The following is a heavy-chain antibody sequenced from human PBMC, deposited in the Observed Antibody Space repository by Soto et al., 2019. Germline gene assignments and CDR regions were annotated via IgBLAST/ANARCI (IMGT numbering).Heavy chain of an antibody. J-gene: IGHJ4*02. CDR3: ATHDSSGYYGGYFDY. CDR2: IYYSGST. Sequence: SETLSLTCTVSGGSISSYYWSLIRQPPGKGLEWIGYIYYSGSTNYNPSLKSRVTISVDTSKNQFSLKLSSVTAADTAVYYCATHDSSGYYGGYFDYWGQGTLVTVSS. D-gene: IGHD3-22*01. CDR1: GGSISSYY. V-gene: IGHV4-59*01.